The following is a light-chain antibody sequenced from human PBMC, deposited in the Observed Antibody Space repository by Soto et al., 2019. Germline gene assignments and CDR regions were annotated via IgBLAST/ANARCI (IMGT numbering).Light chain of an antibody. Sequence: DIQMTQSPSTLSASVGDRVTITCRASQSIDSWLAWYQQKPGKAPKLLIYKTSNLESGVPSRFSGSGSGTEFSLTISSLQPDDFATYYCQQYNSYPRITFGQGTRLEI. CDR3: QQYNSYPRIT. CDR1: QSIDSW. CDR2: KTS. V-gene: IGKV1-5*03. J-gene: IGKJ5*01.